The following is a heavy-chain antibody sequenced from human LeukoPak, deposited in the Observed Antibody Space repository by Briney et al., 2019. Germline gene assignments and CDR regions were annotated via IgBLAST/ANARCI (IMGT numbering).Heavy chain of an antibody. J-gene: IGHJ4*02. CDR2: IYYSGST. V-gene: IGHV4-39*01. CDR3: ARTRYYYNSRSYGAPYYFDY. CDR1: GVSISSSNSY. Sequence: PSETLSLTRTVSGVSISSSNSYWGWIRQPPGKGLEWIGSIYYSGSTYYNPSLKSRVTISVDTSKNQFSLKLSSVTAADTAVYYCARTRYYYNSRSYGAPYYFDYWGQGTLVTVSS. D-gene: IGHD3-10*01.